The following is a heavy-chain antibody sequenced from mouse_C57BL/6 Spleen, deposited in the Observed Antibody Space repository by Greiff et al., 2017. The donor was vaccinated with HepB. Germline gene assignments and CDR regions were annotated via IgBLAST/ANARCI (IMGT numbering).Heavy chain of an antibody. CDR3: ARGRDPLDYDGGDYYAMDY. CDR2: ISDGGSYT. V-gene: IGHV5-4*03. CDR1: GFTFSSYA. Sequence: EVKLVESGGGLVKPGGSLKLSCAASGFTFSSYAMSWVRQTPEKRLEWVATISDGGSYTYYPDNVKGRFTISRDNAKNNLYLQMSHLKSEDTAMYYCARGRDPLDYDGGDYYAMDYWGQGTSVTVSS. J-gene: IGHJ4*01. D-gene: IGHD2-4*01.